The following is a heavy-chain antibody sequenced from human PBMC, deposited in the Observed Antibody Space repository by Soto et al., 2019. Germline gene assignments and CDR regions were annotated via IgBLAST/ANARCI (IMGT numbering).Heavy chain of an antibody. CDR3: ARWYYYGSYAFDI. CDR2: INHSGST. D-gene: IGHD3-10*01. CDR1: GGSFSGYY. V-gene: IGHV4-34*01. Sequence: ETLSLTCAVYGGSFSGYYWSWIRQPPGKGLEWIGEINHSGSTNYNPSLKSRVTISVDTSKNQFSLKLSSVTAADTAVYYCARWYYYGSYAFDIWGQGTMVTVSS. J-gene: IGHJ3*02.